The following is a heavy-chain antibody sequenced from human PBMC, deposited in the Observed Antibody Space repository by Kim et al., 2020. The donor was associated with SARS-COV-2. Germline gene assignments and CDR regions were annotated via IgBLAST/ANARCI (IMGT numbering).Heavy chain of an antibody. J-gene: IGHJ4*02. V-gene: IGHV1-3*01. CDR1: GYTFTSYA. CDR3: ARDPYPYGSGSYYPY. CDR2: INAGNGNT. D-gene: IGHD3-10*01. Sequence: ASVKVSCKASGYTFTSYAMHWVRQAPGQRLEWMGWINAGNGNTKYSQKFQGRVTITRDTSASTAYMELSSLRSEDTAVYYCARDPYPYGSGSYYPYWGQGTLVTVSS.